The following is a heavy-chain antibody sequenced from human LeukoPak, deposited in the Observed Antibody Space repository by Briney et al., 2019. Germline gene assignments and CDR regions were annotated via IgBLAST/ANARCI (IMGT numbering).Heavy chain of an antibody. J-gene: IGHJ2*01. Sequence: ASVNVSCKASVYTFTGYYMHWVRQAPGQGREWRGWNNSNRVGTKYAQKFQGRVTMTRDKSITTADMELSRLGSDDTAVYYCARRPGKVPNGWYFDLWGRGTLVTVSS. V-gene: IGHV1-2*02. CDR1: VYTFTGYY. D-gene: IGHD1-1*01. CDR2: NNSNRVGT. CDR3: ARRPGKVPNGWYFDL.